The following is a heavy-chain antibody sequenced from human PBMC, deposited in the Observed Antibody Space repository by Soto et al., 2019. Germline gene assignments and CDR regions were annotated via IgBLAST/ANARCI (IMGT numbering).Heavy chain of an antibody. CDR2: IIPIFPTP. D-gene: IGHD1-1*01. J-gene: IGHJ6*02. Sequence: QVQLVQSGAEVKKPGSSVKISCKASGGTFRTNAFSWVRQAPGQGLEWMGGIIPIFPTPDYAQKFQSRVTITADESTTTTYMELSSLRSEDTAIYYCARDKDRLPLGGNNYYIMDVWGQGTTVTVSS. CDR3: ARDKDRLPLGGNNYYIMDV. V-gene: IGHV1-69*12. CDR1: GGTFRTNA.